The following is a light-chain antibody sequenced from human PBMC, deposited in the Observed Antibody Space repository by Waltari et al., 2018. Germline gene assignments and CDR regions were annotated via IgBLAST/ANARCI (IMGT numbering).Light chain of an antibody. CDR1: SSDVGRYNL. Sequence: QSALTQPASASGSPGQSITISCTGTSSDVGRYNLVSWYQQHPGKAPKLMIYEVSKRPSGVSNRFSGSKSGNTASLTISGLQAEDEADYYCCSYAGSSTWVFGTGTKVTVL. CDR2: EVS. J-gene: IGLJ1*01. V-gene: IGLV2-23*02. CDR3: CSYAGSSTWV.